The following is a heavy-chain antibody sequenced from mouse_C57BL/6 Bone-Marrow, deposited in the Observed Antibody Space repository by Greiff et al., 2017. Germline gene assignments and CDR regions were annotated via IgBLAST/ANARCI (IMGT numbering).Heavy chain of an antibody. J-gene: IGHJ3*01. Sequence: EVQLQQSGPVLVKPGASVKMSCKASGYTFTDYYMNWVKQSHGKSLEWIGVINPSNGGTSYNQKFKGKATLTVDKSSSTAYMELNSLTSEDSAVYYCARKSSYVGWFAYWGQGTLVTVSA. CDR3: ARKSSYVGWFAY. V-gene: IGHV1-19*01. CDR1: GYTFTDYY. D-gene: IGHD1-1*01. CDR2: INPSNGGT.